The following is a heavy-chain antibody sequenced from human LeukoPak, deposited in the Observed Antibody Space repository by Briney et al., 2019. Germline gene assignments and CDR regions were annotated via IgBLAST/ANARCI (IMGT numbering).Heavy chain of an antibody. D-gene: IGHD1/OR15-1a*01. CDR1: GGTFSSYA. CDR3: ARDENNFDY. Sequence: GASVKVSCKASGGTFSSYAISWVRQAPGQGLEWMGWINPNSGGTNYAQKFQGRVTMTRDTSISTAYMELSRLRSDDTAVYYCARDENNFDYWGQGTLVTVSS. J-gene: IGHJ4*02. CDR2: INPNSGGT. V-gene: IGHV1-2*02.